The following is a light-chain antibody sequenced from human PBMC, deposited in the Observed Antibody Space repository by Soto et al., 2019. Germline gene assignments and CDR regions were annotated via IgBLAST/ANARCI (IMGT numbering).Light chain of an antibody. CDR1: RSNIGSNY. CDR2: RNN. CDR3: AAWDDSLSGVV. Sequence: QSVLTQPPSASGTPGQRVTMSCSGSRSNIGSNYVYWYQQLPGTAPKVLIYRNNQRPSGVPDRFSGSKSGTSASLAISGLRSEDEADYYCAAWDDSLSGVVFGGGTKLTVL. V-gene: IGLV1-47*01. J-gene: IGLJ2*01.